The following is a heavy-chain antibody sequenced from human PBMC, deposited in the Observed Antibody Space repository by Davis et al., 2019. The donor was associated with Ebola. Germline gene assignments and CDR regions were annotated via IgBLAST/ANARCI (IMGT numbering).Heavy chain of an antibody. J-gene: IGHJ5*02. CDR3: ARHCSSASCYVGAFDP. CDR2: IYYSGST. Sequence: PGGSLRLSCTVSGGSISSSSYYWGWIRQPPGKGLEWIGSIYYSGSTYYNPSLKSRVTISVDTSKNQFSLKLTSVTAADTAVYYCARHCSSASCYVGAFDPWGQGTLVTVSS. CDR1: GGSISSSSYY. D-gene: IGHD2-2*01. V-gene: IGHV4-39*01.